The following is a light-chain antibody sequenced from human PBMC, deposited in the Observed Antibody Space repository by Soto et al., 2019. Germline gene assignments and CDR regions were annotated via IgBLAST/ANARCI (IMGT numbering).Light chain of an antibody. V-gene: IGKV1-5*01. CDR2: DAS. Sequence: DIQMTQSPSTLSASVGDRVTITCRASQSISSWLAWYQQKPGKAPKLLIYDASSLESGVPSRFSGSGSGTEFTLTISSLQPDDFALFYCQYHGSSPITFGQGTRLEIK. CDR3: QYHGSSPIT. J-gene: IGKJ5*01. CDR1: QSISSW.